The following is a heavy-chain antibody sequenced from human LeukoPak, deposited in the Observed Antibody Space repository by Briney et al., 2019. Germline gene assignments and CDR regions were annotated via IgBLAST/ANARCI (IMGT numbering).Heavy chain of an antibody. CDR1: GGSISSGSYY. Sequence: NTSETLSLTCTVSGGSISSGSYYWSWIRQPAGKGLEWIGRIYTSGSTNYNPSLKSRVTISVDTSKNQFSLKLSSVTAADTAVYYCAREKRSSSSVFDYWGQGTLVTVSS. CDR2: IYTSGST. D-gene: IGHD6-6*01. J-gene: IGHJ4*02. CDR3: AREKRSSSSVFDY. V-gene: IGHV4-61*02.